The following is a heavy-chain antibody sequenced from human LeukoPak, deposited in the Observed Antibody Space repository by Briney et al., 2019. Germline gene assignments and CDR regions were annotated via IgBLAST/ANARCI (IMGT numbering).Heavy chain of an antibody. J-gene: IGHJ4*02. D-gene: IGHD3-10*01. CDR2: IKQDESER. V-gene: IGHV3-7*01. CDR1: GFTFSNYW. CDR3: ARAYYGSGSYYVDY. Sequence: GGSLRLSCAASGFTFSNYWMSWVRQAPGKGLEWVANIKQDESERYYVDSVKGRFTISRDNAKNSLYLQMNSLRAEDTAVYYCARAYYGSGSYYVDYWGQGTLVTVSS.